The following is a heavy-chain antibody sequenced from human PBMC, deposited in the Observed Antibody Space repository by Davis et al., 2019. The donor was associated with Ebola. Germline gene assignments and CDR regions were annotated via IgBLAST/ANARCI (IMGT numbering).Heavy chain of an antibody. CDR3: AREAIGHWYFDV. CDR2: IRSKPSRYVT. Sequence: GESLKISCAASAFFFSGSTIHWIRQASGKGLEWVGRIRSKPSRYVTEYGASVRSRLTISRDTSKSQVFLTMTNMDPEDTATYYCAREAIGHWYFDVWGRGTVVTVSS. V-gene: IGHV3-73*01. J-gene: IGHJ2*01. D-gene: IGHD2/OR15-2a*01. CDR1: AFFFSGST.